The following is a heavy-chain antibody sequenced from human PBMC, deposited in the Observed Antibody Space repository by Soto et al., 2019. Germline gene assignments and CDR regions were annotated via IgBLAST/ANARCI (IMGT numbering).Heavy chain of an antibody. D-gene: IGHD3-3*01. Sequence: TCKASGGTFSSYAISWVRQAPGQGLEWMGGIIPIFGTANYAQKFQGRVTITADESTSTAYMELSSLRSEDTAVYYCARYGVAISGVVITQEDYYYYGMDVWGQGTTVTVSS. CDR2: IIPIFGTA. CDR1: GGTFSSYA. J-gene: IGHJ6*02. V-gene: IGHV1-69*01. CDR3: ARYGVAISGVVITQEDYYYYGMDV.